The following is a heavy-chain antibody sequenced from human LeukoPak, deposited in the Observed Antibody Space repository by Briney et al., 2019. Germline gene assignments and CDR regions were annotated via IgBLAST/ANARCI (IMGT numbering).Heavy chain of an antibody. V-gene: IGHV3-30*18. CDR3: AKDSGSGYNSQDY. CDR2: ISYDGNDK. J-gene: IGHJ4*02. CDR1: GFTFSTYG. D-gene: IGHD5-12*01. Sequence: PGRSLRLSCAASGFTFSTYGMHWVRQDPGNGLEWVAVISYDGNDKYYADSVKGRFTISRDNSKNTFNLQMNSLRAEDTAVYFCAKDSGSGYNSQDYWGQGTLVTVSS.